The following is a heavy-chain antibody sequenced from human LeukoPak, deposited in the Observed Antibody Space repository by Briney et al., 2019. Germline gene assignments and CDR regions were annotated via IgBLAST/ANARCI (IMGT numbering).Heavy chain of an antibody. CDR3: ARDPCGGDCYFDY. Sequence: SVKVSCKASGGTFSSYAISWVRQAPGQGLEWMGGIIPIFGTANYAQKFQGRVTITADESTSTAYMELSSLGSEDTAVYYCARDPCGGDCYFDYWGQGTLVTVSS. CDR2: IIPIFGTA. CDR1: GGTFSSYA. D-gene: IGHD2-21*02. V-gene: IGHV1-69*13. J-gene: IGHJ4*02.